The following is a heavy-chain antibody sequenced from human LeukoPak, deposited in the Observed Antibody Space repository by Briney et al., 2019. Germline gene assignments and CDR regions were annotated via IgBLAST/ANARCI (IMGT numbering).Heavy chain of an antibody. D-gene: IGHD6-13*01. Sequence: ASVKVSCKASGYTFTNYAINWVRQAPGQGLEWMGWINTNTGNPTYVQGFTGRFLFSLDTSVSTAYLQISSLEAEDSAVYYCAASPQPIAAPASGWFDPWGQGTLVTVSS. J-gene: IGHJ5*02. V-gene: IGHV7-4-1*02. CDR2: INTNTGNP. CDR3: AASPQPIAAPASGWFDP. CDR1: GYTFTNYA.